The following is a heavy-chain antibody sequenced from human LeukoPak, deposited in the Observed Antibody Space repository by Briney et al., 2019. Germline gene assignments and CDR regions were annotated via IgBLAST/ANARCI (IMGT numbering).Heavy chain of an antibody. D-gene: IGHD6-19*01. J-gene: IGHJ4*02. CDR2: ISAYNGNT. V-gene: IGHV1-18*01. Sequence: GASVKVSCKASGYTFTSYGISWVRQAPGQGLEWMGWISAYNGNTNYAQKLQGRVTMTTDTSTSTAYMELRSLRSDDTAVYYCVLRTIGSRIAVAGTVDYWGQGTLVTVSS. CDR1: GYTFTSYG. CDR3: VLRTIGSRIAVAGTVDY.